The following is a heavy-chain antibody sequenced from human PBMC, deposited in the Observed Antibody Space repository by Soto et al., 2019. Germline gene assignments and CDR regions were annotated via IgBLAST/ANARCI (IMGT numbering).Heavy chain of an antibody. Sequence: ASVKVSCKASGYTFTEHCIHWVRQAPGQGLEWLGWINPSSGATNYAQKFQGGVTLTRDTSISTVYMQLSRLASDDTAIYYCARDPGQVPHYYYYAMDVWGQGTAVTVSS. J-gene: IGHJ6*02. CDR2: INPSSGAT. CDR1: GYTFTEHC. D-gene: IGHD3-10*01. CDR3: ARDPGQVPHYYYYAMDV. V-gene: IGHV1-2*02.